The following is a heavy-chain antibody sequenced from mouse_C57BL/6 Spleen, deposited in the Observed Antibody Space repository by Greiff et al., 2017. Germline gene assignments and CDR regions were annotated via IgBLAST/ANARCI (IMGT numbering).Heavy chain of an antibody. CDR2: IHPNSGST. CDR1: GYTFTSYW. Sequence: QVQLQQPGAELVKPGASVKLSCKASGYTFTSYWMHWVKQRPGQGLEWIGMIHPNSGSTNYNEKFKSKATLTVDKSSSTADMQRSSLTSEDSAVYYCARERVYSPYAMDYWGQGTSVTVSS. J-gene: IGHJ4*01. CDR3: ARERVYSPYAMDY. D-gene: IGHD2-12*01. V-gene: IGHV1-64*01.